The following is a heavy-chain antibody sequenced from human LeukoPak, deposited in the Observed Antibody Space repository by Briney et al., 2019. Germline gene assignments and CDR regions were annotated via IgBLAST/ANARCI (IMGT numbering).Heavy chain of an antibody. CDR3: ARTVGYCSSTSCYDY. V-gene: IGHV5-10-1*01. CDR1: GYSFTSYW. D-gene: IGHD2-2*01. CDR2: IDPSDSYT. Sequence: GESLRISCKGSGYSFTSYWISWVRLMPGKGLEWMGRIDPSDSYTNYSPSFQGHVTISADKSISTAYLQWSSLKASDTAMYYCARTVGYCSSTSCYDYWGQGTLVTVSS. J-gene: IGHJ4*02.